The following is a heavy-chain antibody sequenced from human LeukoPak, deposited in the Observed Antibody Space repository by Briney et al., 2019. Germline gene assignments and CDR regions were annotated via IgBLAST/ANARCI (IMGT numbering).Heavy chain of an antibody. V-gene: IGHV3-7*01. Sequence: GGSLRLSCAASGFTFSNYWMSWVRQAPGKGLEWVANIREDGSEKYYVDSVKGQFTISRDNAKNSLFLQMDSLRAEDTAVYYCARGLAGHYYGSGSSFDYWGQGTLVTVS. J-gene: IGHJ4*02. CDR1: GFTFSNYW. D-gene: IGHD3-10*01. CDR2: IREDGSEK. CDR3: ARGLAGHYYGSGSSFDY.